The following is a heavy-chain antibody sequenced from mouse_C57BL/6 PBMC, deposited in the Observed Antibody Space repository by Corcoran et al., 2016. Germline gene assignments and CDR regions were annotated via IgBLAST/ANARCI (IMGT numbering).Heavy chain of an antibody. J-gene: IGHJ2*01. D-gene: IGHD1-1*02. CDR2: INPNNGGT. Sequence: EVQLQQSGPELVKPGASVKISCKASGYTFTDYYMNWVKQSHGKSLEWIGDINPNNGGTSYNQKFKGKATLTVDKSSSTAYMELCSLTSEDSAVYYCARSGGYFDYWGQGTTLTVSS. CDR1: GYTFTDYY. CDR3: ARSGGYFDY. V-gene: IGHV1-26*01.